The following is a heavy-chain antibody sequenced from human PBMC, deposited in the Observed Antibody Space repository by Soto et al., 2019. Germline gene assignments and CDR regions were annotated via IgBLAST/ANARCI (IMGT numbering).Heavy chain of an antibody. V-gene: IGHV1-46*01. CDR1: GYTFINYY. CDR3: ARDLAAGDL. D-gene: IGHD6-13*01. Sequence: GASVKVSCKASGYTFINYYIHWVRQAPGQGLEWMAIINPMGGGTNYAQEFQGRVTLTSDTSTSTVYMELSSLRFEDTALFYCARDLAAGDLWGQGTLVTVSS. J-gene: IGHJ5*02. CDR2: INPMGGGT.